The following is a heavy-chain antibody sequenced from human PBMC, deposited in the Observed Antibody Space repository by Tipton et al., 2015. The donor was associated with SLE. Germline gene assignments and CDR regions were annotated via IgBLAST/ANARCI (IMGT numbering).Heavy chain of an antibody. CDR1: GYSFTTYG. CDR2: INVNTGNT. V-gene: IGHV1-18*01. CDR3: ARTPLGGNDY. Sequence: QLVQSGAEAKRPGASVRVSCKASGYSFTTYGISWVRQAPGQGLEWMGWINVNTGNTKYSQKFQGRVTVTTDTSARTAYMELRSLRSDDTAMYYCARTPLGGNDYWGQGTRVIVSS. D-gene: IGHD2-15*01. J-gene: IGHJ4*02.